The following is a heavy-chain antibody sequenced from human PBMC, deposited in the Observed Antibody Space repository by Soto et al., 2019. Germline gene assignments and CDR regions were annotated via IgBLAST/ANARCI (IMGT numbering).Heavy chain of an antibody. D-gene: IGHD3-22*01. Sequence: ASVKVSCKASGYTFTSYSITCVRQAPGQVLEWMGWISVYNGNTNYAHKLQGRVTMTTDTSASTAFMELKSLRSDDTAVYYCARADSYYDSSGYYYAHWGQGTLVTVSS. V-gene: IGHV1-18*04. CDR1: GYTFTSYS. CDR3: ARADSYYDSSGYYYAH. CDR2: ISVYNGNT. J-gene: IGHJ4*02.